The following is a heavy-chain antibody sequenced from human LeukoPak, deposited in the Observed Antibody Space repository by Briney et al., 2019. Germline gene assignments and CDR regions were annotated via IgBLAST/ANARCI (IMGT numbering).Heavy chain of an antibody. CDR3: ARITMAYNWFDP. J-gene: IGHJ5*02. Sequence: SETLSLTCSVSGASLSSYYWSWIRQPPGKGLEWIGYIYYSGSTNYNPSLKSRVTISVDTSKNQFSLKLSSVTAADTAVYYCARITMAYNWFDPWGQGTLVTVSS. CDR2: IYYSGST. D-gene: IGHD3-10*01. CDR1: GASLSSYY. V-gene: IGHV4-59*08.